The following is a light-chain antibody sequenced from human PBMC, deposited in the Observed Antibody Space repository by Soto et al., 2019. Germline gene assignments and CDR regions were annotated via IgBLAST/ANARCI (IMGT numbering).Light chain of an antibody. CDR1: SSNIGAGSD. CDR3: QSYDNNLRGVL. CDR2: GNK. J-gene: IGLJ2*01. V-gene: IGLV1-40*01. Sequence: QSVLTQPPSVSGAPGQIVTISCTGSSSNIGAGSDVHWYQQSPGRVPKLLVYGNKHRPSGVPDRFSASQSGTSASLAITGLQADDEADYYCQSYDNNLRGVLFGGGTKVTVL.